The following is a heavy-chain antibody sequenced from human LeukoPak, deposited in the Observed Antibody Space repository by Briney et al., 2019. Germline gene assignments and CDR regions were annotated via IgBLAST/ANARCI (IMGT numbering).Heavy chain of an antibody. V-gene: IGHV3-11*01. J-gene: IGHJ4*02. CDR3: AREGSSSWYVDY. CDR2: SSGSSI. D-gene: IGHD6-13*01. CDR1: GFTFSDYY. Sequence: GGSLRLSCAASGFTFSDYYMSWIRQAPGKGLEWVSYSSGSSIYYADFVKGRFTISRDNAKNSLYLQMNSLRAEDTAVYYCAREGSSSWYVDYWGLGTLVTVSS.